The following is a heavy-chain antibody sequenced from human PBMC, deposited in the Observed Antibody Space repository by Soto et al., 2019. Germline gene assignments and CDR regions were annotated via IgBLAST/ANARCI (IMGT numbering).Heavy chain of an antibody. CDR3: AKDRRPNYYYGMDV. V-gene: IGHV3-30*18. Sequence: QVQLVESGGGVVQPGSSLRLSCAASGFTFSSYGMHWVRQAPGKGLEWVAVISYDGSNKYYADSVKGRFTISRDNSKNTLYLQMNRLRAEDTAVYYCAKDRRPNYYYGMDVWGQGTTVNVSS. CDR2: ISYDGSNK. D-gene: IGHD6-25*01. CDR1: GFTFSSYG. J-gene: IGHJ6*02.